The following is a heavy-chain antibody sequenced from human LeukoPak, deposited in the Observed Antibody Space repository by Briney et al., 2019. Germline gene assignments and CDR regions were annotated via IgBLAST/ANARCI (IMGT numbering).Heavy chain of an antibody. J-gene: IGHJ5*02. CDR1: GYTLTSYG. Sequence: GASVKVSCKASGYTLTSYGISWVRQAPGQGLEWMGWISAYNGNTKYAQKLQGRVTMTTDTSTSTAYMEPRSLRSDDTAVYYCARGSYANWFDPWGQGTLVTFSS. CDR2: ISAYNGNT. D-gene: IGHD1-26*01. CDR3: ARGSYANWFDP. V-gene: IGHV1-18*01.